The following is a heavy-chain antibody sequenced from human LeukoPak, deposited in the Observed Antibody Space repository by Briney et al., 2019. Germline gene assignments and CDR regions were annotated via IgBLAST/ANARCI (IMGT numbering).Heavy chain of an antibody. J-gene: IGHJ6*03. CDR1: GYTFTSYG. CDR2: IIPIFGTA. V-gene: IGHV1-69*13. Sequence: ASVKVSCKASGYTFTSYGISWVRQAPGQGLEWMGGIIPIFGTANYAQKFQGRVTITADESTSTAYMELSSLRSEDTAVYYCARGRLETRDYYYYMDVWGKGTTVTVSS. CDR3: ARGRLETRDYYYYMDV. D-gene: IGHD1-1*01.